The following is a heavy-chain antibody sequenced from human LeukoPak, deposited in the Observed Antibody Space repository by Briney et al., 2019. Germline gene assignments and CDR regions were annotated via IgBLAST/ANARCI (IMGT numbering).Heavy chain of an antibody. CDR3: AELGITMIGGV. V-gene: IGHV3-30*04. Sequence: PGGSLRLSCAASGFTFSTYSMHWVRQAPGKGLEWVAVISSDGSTEYYADSVKGRFTISRDNSKNTLYLQMNSLRAEDTAVYYCAELGITMIGGVWGKGTTVTISS. D-gene: IGHD3-10*02. CDR1: GFTFSTYS. CDR2: ISSDGSTE. J-gene: IGHJ6*04.